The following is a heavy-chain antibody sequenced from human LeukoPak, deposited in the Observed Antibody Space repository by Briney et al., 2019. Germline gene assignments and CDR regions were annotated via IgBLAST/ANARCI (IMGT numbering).Heavy chain of an antibody. D-gene: IGHD5-18*01. CDR1: GGTFSSYA. CDR3: ATEGGYSYGL. J-gene: IGHJ4*02. CDR2: IIPIFGTA. V-gene: IGHV1-69*05. Sequence: SVKVSCKASGGTFSSYAISWVRQAPGQGLEWMGRIIPIFGTANYAQKFQGRVTITTDESTSTAYMELSSLRSEDTAVYYCATEGGYSYGLWGQGTLVTVSS.